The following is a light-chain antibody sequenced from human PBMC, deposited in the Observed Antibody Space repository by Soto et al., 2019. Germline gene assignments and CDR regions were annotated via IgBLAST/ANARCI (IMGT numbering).Light chain of an antibody. V-gene: IGKV1-39*01. Sequence: DIQMTQSPSSLSASVLERVTITCQASQDISNYLNWYQQKPGKAPNLLIYAASSLQGGVPSRFSGSGSGTDFTLTISSLQPADFATYYCQQSYRTPPTFGQGTKVDIK. J-gene: IGKJ1*01. CDR1: QDISNY. CDR2: AAS. CDR3: QQSYRTPPT.